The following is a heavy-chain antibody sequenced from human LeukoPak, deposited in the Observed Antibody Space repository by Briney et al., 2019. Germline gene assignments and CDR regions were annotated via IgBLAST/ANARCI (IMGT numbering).Heavy chain of an antibody. CDR3: ARDPLAVAGADY. D-gene: IGHD6-19*01. V-gene: IGHV3-11*05. Sequence: GGSLRLSCAASGFTFSDYYMSWIRQAPGKGLEWVSYISSSSSYTNYADSVKGRFTISRDNAKNSLYLQMNSLRAEDTAVYYCARDPLAVAGADYWGQGTLVTVSS. CDR1: GFTFSDYY. J-gene: IGHJ4*02. CDR2: ISSSSSYT.